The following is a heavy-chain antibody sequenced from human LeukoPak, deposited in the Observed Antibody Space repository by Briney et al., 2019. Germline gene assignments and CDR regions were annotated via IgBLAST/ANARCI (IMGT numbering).Heavy chain of an antibody. D-gene: IGHD1-1*01. CDR2: IKRDGSEK. Sequence: GGSLRLSCAASGFTFSSYWMSWVRQAPGKGLEWVANIKRDGSEKYYVDSVKGRFTISRDNAKNSLYLQMNSLRAEDTAVYYCFTRLEADAFDIWGQGPMVTVPS. CDR1: GFTFSSYW. CDR3: FTRLEADAFDI. V-gene: IGHV3-7*01. J-gene: IGHJ3*02.